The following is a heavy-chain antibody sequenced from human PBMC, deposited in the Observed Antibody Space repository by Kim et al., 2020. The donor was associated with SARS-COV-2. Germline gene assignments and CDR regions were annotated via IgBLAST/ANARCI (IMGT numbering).Heavy chain of an antibody. CDR3: SRELDSGSWSDF. CDR2: ISGSGSST. D-gene: IGHD3-22*01. Sequence: GGSLRLSCAASGFTFSSYAMRWVRPAPVKGLEWVSGISGSGSSTTYADFVKVRCTFSRYKANNTLYLQMHMLRADDTAVYYCSRELDSGSWSDFWG. J-gene: IGHJ5*01. V-gene: IGHV3-23*01. CDR1: GFTFSSYA.